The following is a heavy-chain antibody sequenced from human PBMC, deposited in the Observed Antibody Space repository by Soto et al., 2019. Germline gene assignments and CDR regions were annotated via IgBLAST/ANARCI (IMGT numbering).Heavy chain of an antibody. CDR1: GGSFSGYY. CDR3: AGVVRGFDYYYGMDV. J-gene: IGHJ6*02. D-gene: IGHD5-12*01. Sequence: SETLSLTCAVYGGSFSGYYWTWIRQPPGKGLEWIGEINHSGSTNYNPSLKSRVTISVDTSRNQFSLNLTSATAADTAVYYCAGVVRGFDYYYGMDVWGQGTTVTVSS. CDR2: INHSGST. V-gene: IGHV4-34*01.